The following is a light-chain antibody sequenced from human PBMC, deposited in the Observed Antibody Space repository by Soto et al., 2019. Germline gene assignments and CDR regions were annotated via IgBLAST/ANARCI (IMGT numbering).Light chain of an antibody. V-gene: IGLV1-47*02. Sequence: QSVLTQPPSASGTPGQRVTISCSGSSSNIGSNYVYWYQQLPGTAPKLLIYSNNQRPSGVPDRFSGSKSGTSASLAISGLRSEDEADYYCAAWDGSLSGYVFGTGTKLTVL. CDR3: AAWDGSLSGYV. CDR1: SSNIGSNY. CDR2: SNN. J-gene: IGLJ1*01.